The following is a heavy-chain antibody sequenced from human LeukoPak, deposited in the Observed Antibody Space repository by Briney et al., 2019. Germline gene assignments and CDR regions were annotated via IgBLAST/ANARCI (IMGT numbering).Heavy chain of an antibody. CDR1: GYRFTSYW. CDR2: IYPGDSDT. J-gene: IGHJ4*02. V-gene: IGHV5-51*01. CDR3: ARRNIWFGELAEEFDY. Sequence: GASLQISCKGSGYRFTSYWIGWVRQMPGKGLEWMGIIYPGDSDTRYSPSFQGQVTISADKSISTAYLQWSSLKASDTAMYYCARRNIWFGELAEEFDYWGQGTLVTVSS. D-gene: IGHD3-10*01.